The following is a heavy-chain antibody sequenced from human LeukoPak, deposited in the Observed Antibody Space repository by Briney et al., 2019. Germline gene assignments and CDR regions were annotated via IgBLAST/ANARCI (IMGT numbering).Heavy chain of an antibody. CDR2: ISGSGGST. Sequence: GGSLRLSCAASGFTFSSYAMSWVRQAPGKGLEWVSAISGSGGSTYYADSVKGRFTIYGDNSKNTLYLQMNSLRAEDTAVYYCAKDGYSSGEYFQHWGQGTLVTVSS. CDR3: AKDGYSSGEYFQH. CDR1: GFTFSSYA. V-gene: IGHV3-23*01. J-gene: IGHJ1*01. D-gene: IGHD6-19*01.